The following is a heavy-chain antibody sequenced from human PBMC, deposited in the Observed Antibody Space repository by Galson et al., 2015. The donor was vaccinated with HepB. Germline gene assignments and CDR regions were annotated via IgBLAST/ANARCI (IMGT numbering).Heavy chain of an antibody. CDR1: GYTFISYA. J-gene: IGHJ4*02. Sequence: SVKVSCKASGYTFISYAMHWVRQAPGQRLEWMGWINAGNGNTKYSQKFQGRVTITRDTSASTAYMELSSLRSEDTAVYYCARVGYCSSTSCLLYFDYWGQGTLVTVSS. V-gene: IGHV1-3*01. D-gene: IGHD2-2*03. CDR2: INAGNGNT. CDR3: ARVGYCSSTSCLLYFDY.